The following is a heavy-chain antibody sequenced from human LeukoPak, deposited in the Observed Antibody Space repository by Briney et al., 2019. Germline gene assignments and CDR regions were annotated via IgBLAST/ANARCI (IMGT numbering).Heavy chain of an antibody. Sequence: GGSLRLSCAGSGFALKSYSLTWVRQAPGKGLEWVSSISSTSAYIHYADSVKGRFTISRDNAKNSLYLQMNSLRAEDMALYYCAKDQSYSSSSEGFDYWGQGTLVTVSS. CDR1: GFALKSYS. CDR2: ISSTSAYI. D-gene: IGHD6-6*01. V-gene: IGHV3-21*04. CDR3: AKDQSYSSSSEGFDY. J-gene: IGHJ4*02.